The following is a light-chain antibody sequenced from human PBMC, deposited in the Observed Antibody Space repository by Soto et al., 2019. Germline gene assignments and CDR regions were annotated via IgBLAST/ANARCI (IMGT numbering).Light chain of an antibody. CDR2: KAS. CDR3: QQYNSYWT. Sequence: DIQMTQSPSTLSASVGDRVTITCRASQSISYWLAWYQQKPGKAPKLLIYKASSLQSGVPSRFSGSGSGTEFTLTISSLQPDDFATYYCQQYNSYWTFGQGTKAAIK. J-gene: IGKJ1*01. V-gene: IGKV1-5*03. CDR1: QSISYW.